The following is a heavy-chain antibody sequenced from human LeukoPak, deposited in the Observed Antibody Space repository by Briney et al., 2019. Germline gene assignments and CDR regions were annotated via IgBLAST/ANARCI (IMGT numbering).Heavy chain of an antibody. CDR2: ISGSGGST. CDR1: GYTFSSYA. Sequence: GGSLRLSCAASGYTFSSYAMSWVRQAPGKGLEWVSAISGSGGSTYYADSVKGRFTISRDNSKNTLYLQMNSLRAEDTAVYYCAKDPAIAAAGNYWFDPWGQGTLVTVSS. J-gene: IGHJ5*02. D-gene: IGHD6-13*01. V-gene: IGHV3-23*01. CDR3: AKDPAIAAAGNYWFDP.